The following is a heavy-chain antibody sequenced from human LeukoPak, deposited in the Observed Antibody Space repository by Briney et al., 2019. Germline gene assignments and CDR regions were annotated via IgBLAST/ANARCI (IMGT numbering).Heavy chain of an antibody. CDR1: GFTFSSYW. V-gene: IGHV3-74*01. D-gene: IGHD3-10*01. CDR2: IDGDGSST. Sequence: PGGSLRLSCAASGFTFSSYWIHWVRQAPGKGLVWVSRIDGDGSSTTYADSVKGRFTISRDNAKNTLYLQMTSLRVEDTAVYYCVREYYGSGKTRWFDPWGQGTLVTVSS. CDR3: VREYYGSGKTRWFDP. J-gene: IGHJ5*02.